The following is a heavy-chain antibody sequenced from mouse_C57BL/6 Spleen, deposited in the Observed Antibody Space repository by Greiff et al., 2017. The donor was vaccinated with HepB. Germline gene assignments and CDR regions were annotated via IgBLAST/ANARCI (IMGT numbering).Heavy chain of an antibody. V-gene: IGHV1-82*01. J-gene: IGHJ2*01. CDR3: AKNDYDSYIDY. CDR2: IYPGDGDT. CDR1: GYAFSSSW. D-gene: IGHD2-4*01. Sequence: QVQLQQSGPELVKPGASVKISCKASGYAFSSSWMNWVKQRPGKGLEWIGRIYPGDGDTNYNGKFKGKATLTADKSSSTAYMQLSSLTSEDSAVYFCAKNDYDSYIDYWGQGTTLTVSS.